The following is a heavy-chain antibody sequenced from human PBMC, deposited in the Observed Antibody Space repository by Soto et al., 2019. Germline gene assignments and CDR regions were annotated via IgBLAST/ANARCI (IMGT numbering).Heavy chain of an antibody. V-gene: IGHV5-51*01. Sequence: GESLKISCKGSGYSFTSYWIGWVRQMPGKGLEWMGIIYPGDSDTRYSPSFQGQVTISADKSISTAYLQWSSLKASDTAMYYCARAPPTYYYDRVGDDFDIWGQVTMVTVSS. CDR2: IYPGDSDT. J-gene: IGHJ3*02. CDR3: ARAPPTYYYDRVGDDFDI. D-gene: IGHD3-22*01. CDR1: GYSFTSYW.